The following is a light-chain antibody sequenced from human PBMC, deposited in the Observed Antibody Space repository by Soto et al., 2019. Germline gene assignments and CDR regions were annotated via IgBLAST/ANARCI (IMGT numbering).Light chain of an antibody. CDR3: QQRSNWLFT. V-gene: IGKV3-11*01. Sequence: EIVLTQSPNTLSVSPGERATLSCRASQSLTSAYLVWYQQKPGLAPRLLIYDASNRATGIPARFSGSGSGTDFTLTISSLEPEDFAVYYCQQRSNWLFTFGPGTKVDIK. CDR2: DAS. CDR1: QSLTSAY. J-gene: IGKJ3*01.